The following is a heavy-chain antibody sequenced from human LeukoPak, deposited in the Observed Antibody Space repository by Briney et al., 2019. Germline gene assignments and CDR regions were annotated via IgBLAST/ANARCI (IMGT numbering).Heavy chain of an antibody. D-gene: IGHD4-11*01. CDR1: GGSISSSSYY. Sequence: SETLSLTCTVSGGSISSSSYYWGWIRQPPGKGLEWIGSIYYSGSTYYNPSLKSRVTISVDTSKNQFSLKLSSVTAADTAVYYCAISYSNYDYYYMDVWDKGTTVTVSS. CDR2: IYYSGST. V-gene: IGHV4-39*01. CDR3: AISYSNYDYYYMDV. J-gene: IGHJ6*03.